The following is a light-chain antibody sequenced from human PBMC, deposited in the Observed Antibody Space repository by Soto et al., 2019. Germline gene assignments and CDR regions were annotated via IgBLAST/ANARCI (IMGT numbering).Light chain of an antibody. V-gene: IGLV1-40*01. CDR3: QSYDTSLSDVL. CDR2: NNG. Sequence: QSALTQPPSVAGAPGQRVTVSCTGSSSNIGAGHHVHWYQQLPGTAPKLLIYNNGNRPSGVPDRFSGSKSGTSASLAISGLQAEDEAEYYCQSYDTSLSDVLFGRGTKVTVL. CDR1: SSNIGAGHH. J-gene: IGLJ2*01.